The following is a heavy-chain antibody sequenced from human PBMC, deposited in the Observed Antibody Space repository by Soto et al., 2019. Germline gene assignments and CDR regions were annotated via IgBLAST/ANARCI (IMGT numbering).Heavy chain of an antibody. CDR1: GYTLTELS. CDR2: FDPEDGET. CDR3: ATFLTESSGYYYLEFDY. J-gene: IGHJ4*02. Sequence: ASVKVSCKVSGYTLTELSMHWVRQAPGKGLEWMGGFDPEDGETIYAQKFQGRVTMTEDTSTDTAYMELSSLRSEDTAVYYCATFLTESSGYYYLEFDYWGQGTLVTVSS. D-gene: IGHD3-22*01. V-gene: IGHV1-24*01.